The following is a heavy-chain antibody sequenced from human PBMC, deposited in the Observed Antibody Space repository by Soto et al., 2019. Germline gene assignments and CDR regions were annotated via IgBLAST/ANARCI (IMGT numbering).Heavy chain of an antibody. CDR2: INPNSGDT. Sequence: GASVKVSCKASGYSFRSYAMQWVRQAPGQRLEWMGWINPNSGDTNYAQEFQDWVTMTRDTSISTAYMELSRLRSDDTAVYYCARADYDYIWGSRRSDAFDIWGQGTVVTVSS. CDR3: ARADYDYIWGSRRSDAFDI. D-gene: IGHD3-16*01. J-gene: IGHJ3*02. CDR1: GYSFRSYA. V-gene: IGHV1-2*04.